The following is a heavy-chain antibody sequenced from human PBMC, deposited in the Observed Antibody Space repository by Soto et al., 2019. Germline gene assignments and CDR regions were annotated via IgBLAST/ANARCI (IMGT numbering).Heavy chain of an antibody. CDR1: GFTFSSYA. J-gene: IGHJ4*02. CDR3: AKGRGQNWNFDY. Sequence: EVQLLESGGGSVQPGGSLRLSCAASGFTFSSYAMHWVRRPPGMGLEWVSSISGSGGTAYYAESVKGRFSISRDSLVNPLYLQMNSLRAEDTAVYYCAKGRGQNWNFDYWSQGTLVTVSP. V-gene: IGHV3-23*01. CDR2: ISGSGGTA. D-gene: IGHD1-1*01.